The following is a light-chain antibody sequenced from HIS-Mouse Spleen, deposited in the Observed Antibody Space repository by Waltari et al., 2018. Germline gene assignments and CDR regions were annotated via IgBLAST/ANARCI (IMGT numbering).Light chain of an antibody. CDR3: YSTDSSGNHRV. CDR2: EDS. Sequence: SYELTQPPSVSVSPGQTPRITCYGDGLTKKYAYCYQQKSGQAPVLVLYEDSNRPSGIAERFSGSSSGTMATLTISGAQVEDEADYYCYSTDSSGNHRVFGGGTKLTVL. J-gene: IGLJ2*01. V-gene: IGLV3-10*01. CDR1: GLTKKY.